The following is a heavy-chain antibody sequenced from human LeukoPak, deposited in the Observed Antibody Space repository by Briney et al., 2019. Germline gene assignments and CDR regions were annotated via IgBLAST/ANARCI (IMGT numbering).Heavy chain of an antibody. Sequence: SVKVSCKASGGTFSSYAISWVRQVPGQGLEWMGGIIPIFGTANYAQKFQGRVTITADESTSTAYMELSSLRSEDTAVYYCARHAPPDNYFDCWGQGTLVTVSS. V-gene: IGHV1-69*13. CDR3: ARHAPPDNYFDC. D-gene: IGHD3-9*01. CDR2: IIPIFGTA. J-gene: IGHJ4*02. CDR1: GGTFSSYA.